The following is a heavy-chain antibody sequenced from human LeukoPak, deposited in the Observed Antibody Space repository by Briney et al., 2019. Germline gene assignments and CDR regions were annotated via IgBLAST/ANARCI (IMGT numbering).Heavy chain of an antibody. D-gene: IGHD3-3*01. Sequence: GGSLRLSCAASGFTFSSYEMSWVRQAPGKGLEWVSYISSSGSTIYYADSVKGRFTISRDNAKNPLYLQMNSLRAEDTAVYYCARGDDFWSGYHDHYFDYWGQGTLVTVSS. CDR1: GFTFSSYE. CDR3: ARGDDFWSGYHDHYFDY. CDR2: ISSSGSTI. J-gene: IGHJ4*02. V-gene: IGHV3-48*03.